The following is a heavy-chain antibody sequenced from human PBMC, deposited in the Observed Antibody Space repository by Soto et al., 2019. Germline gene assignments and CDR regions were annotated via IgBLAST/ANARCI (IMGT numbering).Heavy chain of an antibody. CDR2: IIPIFGTA. CDR1: GGTFSRYY. Sequence: EASVKVSCKASGGTFSRYYISWVRQAPGQGLEWMGGIIPIFGTANYAQKFQGRVTITADESTSTAYMELSSLRSEDAAVYYCARELSSGLDGKLGYWGQGTLVTVSS. J-gene: IGHJ4*02. CDR3: ARELSSGLDGKLGY. D-gene: IGHD6-19*01. V-gene: IGHV1-69*13.